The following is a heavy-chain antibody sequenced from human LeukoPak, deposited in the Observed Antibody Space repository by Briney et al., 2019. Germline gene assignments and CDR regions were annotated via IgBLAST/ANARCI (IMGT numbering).Heavy chain of an antibody. D-gene: IGHD3-16*01. V-gene: IGHV4-39*07. CDR3: ARDVLGVRGY. CDR1: GDSISSRSYY. Sequence: SETLSLTCTVSGDSISSRSYYWGWIRQPPGKGLEWIGSIYYSGSTYYNPSLKSRVTISVNTSKNQFSLKLSSVTAADTAVYYCARDVLGVRGYWGQGTLVTVSS. J-gene: IGHJ4*02. CDR2: IYYSGST.